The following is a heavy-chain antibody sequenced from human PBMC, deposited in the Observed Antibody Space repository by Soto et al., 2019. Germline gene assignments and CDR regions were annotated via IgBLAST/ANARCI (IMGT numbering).Heavy chain of an antibody. J-gene: IGHJ6*02. Sequence: GESLKISCKGSGYTFTSYWIAWVRQMPGKGLEWMGIIYPGDSDTRYSPSFQGQVTISADKSISTAYLQWSSLKASDTAMYYCAQQVDAKDYGMDVWGQGTTVTVSS. CDR1: GYTFTSYW. CDR3: AQQVDAKDYGMDV. CDR2: IYPGDSDT. D-gene: IGHD2-15*01. V-gene: IGHV5-51*01.